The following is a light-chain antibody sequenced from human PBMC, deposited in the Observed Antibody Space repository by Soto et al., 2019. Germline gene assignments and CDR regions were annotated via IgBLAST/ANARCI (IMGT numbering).Light chain of an antibody. Sequence: DLQMTQSPSSLSASVGDRVTITCQASQAISKYLNWYQQKPGKAPKLLIYDASNLETGVPSRFSGSGSGTDFTFTVSSLQPEDIATYYCQQYDNRVTFGGGTKVEIK. J-gene: IGKJ4*01. CDR1: QAISKY. V-gene: IGKV1-33*01. CDR2: DAS. CDR3: QQYDNRVT.